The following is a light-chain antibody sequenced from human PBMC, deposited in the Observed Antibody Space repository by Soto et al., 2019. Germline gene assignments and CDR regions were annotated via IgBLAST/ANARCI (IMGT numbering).Light chain of an antibody. J-gene: IGLJ1*01. CDR3: AVWDDRLNGLYV. Sequence: SMLTQPPSASGAPGQRVTISCSGSSSNIGSYTVTWYHQLPGMAPKLLIYNNDQRPSGVPDRFSGPKSGTSASLAISGLQSEDEADYFCAVWDDRLNGLYVFGTGTKVTVL. CDR2: NND. V-gene: IGLV1-44*01. CDR1: SSNIGSYT.